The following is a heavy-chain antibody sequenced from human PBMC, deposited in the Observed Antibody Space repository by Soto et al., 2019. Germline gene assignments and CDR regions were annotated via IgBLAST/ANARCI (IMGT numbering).Heavy chain of an antibody. CDR2: IIPIFGTA. CDR1: GGTFSSYA. CDR3: ARDRRGYSHGYTPTHFDY. J-gene: IGHJ4*02. V-gene: IGHV1-69*13. Sequence: PGKVDCKASGGTFSSYAISWVRQAPGQGLEWMGGIIPIFGTADYAQKFQGRVTITADESTSTAYMELSSLRSEDTAVYYCARDRRGYSHGYTPTHFDYWGQGTLVTVSS. D-gene: IGHD5-18*01.